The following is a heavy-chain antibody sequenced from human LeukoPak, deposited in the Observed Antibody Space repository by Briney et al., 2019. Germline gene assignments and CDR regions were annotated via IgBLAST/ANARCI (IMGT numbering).Heavy chain of an antibody. CDR3: AKEWIRTVTPGDDAFDI. CDR2: ISGSGGST. V-gene: IGHV3-23*01. CDR1: GFTFSSYA. J-gene: IGHJ3*02. D-gene: IGHD4-17*01. Sequence: GGSLRLSCATSGFTFSSYALNWVRQAPGQGLEWVSAISGSGGSTYYADSVKGRFTISRDNSKNTLYLQMNSLRAEDTAVYYCAKEWIRTVTPGDDAFDIWGQGTMVTVSS.